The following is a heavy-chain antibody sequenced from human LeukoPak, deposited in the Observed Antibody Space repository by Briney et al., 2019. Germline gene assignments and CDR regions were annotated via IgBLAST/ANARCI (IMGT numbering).Heavy chain of an antibody. V-gene: IGHV3-21*01. CDR3: ARASYSSGYYNLDY. CDR1: GFTFSSYS. D-gene: IGHD3-22*01. CDR2: ISSSSSYI. Sequence: GGSLRLSCAASGFTFSSYSMNWVRQAPGKGLEWVSSISSSSSYIYYADSVKGRFTISRDNAKNSLYLQMNSLRAEDTAVYYCARASYSSGYYNLDYWGQGTLVTVSS. J-gene: IGHJ4*02.